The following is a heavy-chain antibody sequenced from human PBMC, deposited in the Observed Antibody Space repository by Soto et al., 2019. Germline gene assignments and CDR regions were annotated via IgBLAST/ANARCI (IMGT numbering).Heavy chain of an antibody. D-gene: IGHD5-18*01. CDR3: ARPLYGYGEYYFDY. V-gene: IGHV3-7*01. CDR1: GFTFSSYW. Sequence: EVQLVESGGGLVQPGGSLRLSCAASGFTFSSYWMSWVRQAPGKGLEWVANIKQDGSEKYYVDSVKGRFTISRDNAKNSLYLQMNSLRAEDTAVYYCARPLYGYGEYYFDYWGQGTLVTVSS. CDR2: IKQDGSEK. J-gene: IGHJ4*02.